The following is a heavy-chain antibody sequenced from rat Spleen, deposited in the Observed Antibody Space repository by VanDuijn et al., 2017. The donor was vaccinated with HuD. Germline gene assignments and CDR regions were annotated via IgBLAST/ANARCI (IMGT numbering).Heavy chain of an antibody. CDR3: ARRYYSGFDY. V-gene: IGHV5-58*01. Sequence: EVQLVETGGGLVQPGRSLKLSCVASGFTFSAYWMYWVRQAPGKGLEWISSITPDGGYTFYPDSVKCRFTISRDNAKNTLYLQMDSLRSEDTATYYCARRYYSGFDYWGQGVMVTVSS. D-gene: IGHD1-1*01. J-gene: IGHJ2*01. CDR2: ITPDGGYT. CDR1: GFTFSAYW.